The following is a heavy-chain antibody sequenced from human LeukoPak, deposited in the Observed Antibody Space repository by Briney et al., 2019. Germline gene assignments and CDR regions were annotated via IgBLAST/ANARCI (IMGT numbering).Heavy chain of an antibody. V-gene: IGHV3-48*03. CDR2: ISSSGSTI. CDR1: GFTFSYYE. Sequence: GGSLRLSCAVSGFTFSYYEMNWVRQAPGKGLEWVSYISSSGSTIYYADSVKGRFTISRDNAKNSLFLQMNSLRAEDTAVYYCARESFGVAVGGTRVDYWGQGTLVTVSS. D-gene: IGHD6-13*01. J-gene: IGHJ4*02. CDR3: ARESFGVAVGGTRVDY.